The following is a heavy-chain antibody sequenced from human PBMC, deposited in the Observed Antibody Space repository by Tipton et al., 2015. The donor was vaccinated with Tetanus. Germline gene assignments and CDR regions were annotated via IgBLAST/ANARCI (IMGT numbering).Heavy chain of an antibody. CDR2: IYPDDSRT. CDR3: ARRRTTTALSYYFDS. V-gene: IGHV5-51*01. CDR1: GLTLSTYW. J-gene: IGHJ4*02. Sequence: QLVQSGAEVKKPGESLKISCQGSGLTLSTYWIAWVRQMPGKGLEWMGFIYPDDSRTGLSPSFQGQVTISADKSISTAFLQWNSLKASDTAMYYCARRRTTTALSYYFDSWGQGTLVTVSS. D-gene: IGHD4-17*01.